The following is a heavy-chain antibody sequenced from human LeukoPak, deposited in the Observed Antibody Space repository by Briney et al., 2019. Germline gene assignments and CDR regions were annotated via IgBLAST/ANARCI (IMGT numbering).Heavy chain of an antibody. CDR1: GYTFTSYG. V-gene: IGHV1-18*01. D-gene: IGHD2-15*01. CDR2: ISAYNGNT. J-gene: IGHJ4*02. CDR3: ARFSAFQYCSGGSCFTDDY. Sequence: ASVKVSCKATGYTFTSYGISWVRQAPGQGLEWMGWISAYNGNTNYAQKLQGRVTMTTDTSTSTAYMELRSLRSDDTAVYYCARFSAFQYCSGGSCFTDDYWGQGTLVTVSS.